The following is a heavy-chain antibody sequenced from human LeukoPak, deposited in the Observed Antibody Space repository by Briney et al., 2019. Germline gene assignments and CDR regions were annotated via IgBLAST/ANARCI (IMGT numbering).Heavy chain of an antibody. J-gene: IGHJ4*02. CDR3: ARWGYVDTAMVVFDY. CDR1: GFTFSSYA. Sequence: PGGSLRLSCAASGFTFSSYAMHWVRQAPGKGLEWVAVISYDGSNKYCADSVKGRFTISRDNSKNTLYLQMNSLRAEDTAVYYCARWGYVDTAMVVFDYWGQGTLVTVSS. CDR2: ISYDGSNK. D-gene: IGHD5-18*01. V-gene: IGHV3-30*04.